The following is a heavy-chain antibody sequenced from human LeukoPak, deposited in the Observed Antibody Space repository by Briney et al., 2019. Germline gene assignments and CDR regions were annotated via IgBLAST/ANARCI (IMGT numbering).Heavy chain of an antibody. J-gene: IGHJ3*02. CDR1: GFTFGDYA. V-gene: IGHV3-49*03. CDR3: TRDFGGDPDAFDI. Sequence: PGGSLRLSCTASGFTFGDYAMSWFRQAPGKGLEWVGFIRSKAYGGTTEYAASVKGRFTISRDDSESIAYLQMNSLKAEDTAVYYCTRDFGGDPDAFDIWGQGTMVTVSS. CDR2: IRSKAYGGTT. D-gene: IGHD4-17*01.